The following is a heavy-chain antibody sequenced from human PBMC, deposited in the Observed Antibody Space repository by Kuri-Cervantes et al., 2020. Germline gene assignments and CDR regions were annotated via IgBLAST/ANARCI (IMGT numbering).Heavy chain of an antibody. Sequence: ASVTVSCKASGYTFPGYYMHWVRQAPGQGLEWMGWINPNSGGTNYAQKFQGRVTMTRDTSISTAYMELSRLRSDDTAVYYCARVPTSSGWYSSSPRYYFDYWGQGTLVTVSS. CDR3: ARVPTSSGWYSSSPRYYFDY. V-gene: IGHV1-2*02. CDR2: INPNSGGT. J-gene: IGHJ4*02. D-gene: IGHD6-19*01. CDR1: GYTFPGYY.